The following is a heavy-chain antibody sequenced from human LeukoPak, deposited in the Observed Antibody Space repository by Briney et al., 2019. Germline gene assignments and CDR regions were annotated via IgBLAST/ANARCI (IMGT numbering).Heavy chain of an antibody. CDR1: GFTLTNYA. CDR2: ISYAGTNK. Sequence: GTSLRLSCVVSGFTLTNYALHWVRQAPGKGLEWVAVISYAGTNKYYADSVKGRFTISRDISKNTVYPHMDSLRDGDTAVYFCARGGYYYDTTGSPGDYWGQGTLVTVSS. J-gene: IGHJ4*02. D-gene: IGHD3-22*01. CDR3: ARGGYYYDTTGSPGDY. V-gene: IGHV3-30-3*01.